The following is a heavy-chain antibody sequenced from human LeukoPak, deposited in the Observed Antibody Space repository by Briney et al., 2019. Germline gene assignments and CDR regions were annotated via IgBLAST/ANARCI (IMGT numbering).Heavy chain of an antibody. CDR1: GFTFSSYW. D-gene: IGHD6-6*01. V-gene: IGHV3-74*01. Sequence: PGGSLRLSCAASGFTFSSYWMHWVRQAPGKGLVWVSRINSDGSSTSYADSVKGRFTISRDNAKNTLYLQMNSLRAEDTAVYYCARAAEAARGPLTWGAFDYWGQGTLVTVSS. J-gene: IGHJ4*02. CDR2: INSDGSST. CDR3: ARAAEAARGPLTWGAFDY.